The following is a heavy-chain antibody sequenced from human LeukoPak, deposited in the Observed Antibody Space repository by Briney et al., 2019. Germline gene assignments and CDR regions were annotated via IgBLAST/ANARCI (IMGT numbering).Heavy chain of an antibody. J-gene: IGHJ3*02. CDR1: GGSFSGYY. D-gene: IGHD5-18*01. CDR3: ARKKGYSYGYKGAFDI. V-gene: IGHV4-59*08. Sequence: PSETLSLTCTVYGGSFSGYYWSWIRQPPGKGLEWIGYIYYSGSTNYNPSLKSRVTISVDTSKNQFSLKLSSVTAADTAVYYCARKKGYSYGYKGAFDIWGQGTMVTVSS. CDR2: IYYSGST.